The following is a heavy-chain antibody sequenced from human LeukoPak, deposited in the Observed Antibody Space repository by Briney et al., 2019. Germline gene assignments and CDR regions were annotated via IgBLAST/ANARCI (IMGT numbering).Heavy chain of an antibody. CDR2: IYYSGST. Sequence: SETLSLTCTVSGGSISSYYWSWIRQPPGKGLEWIGYIYYSGSTNYNPSLKSRVTISVDTSKNQFSLRLSSVTAADTAVYYCANFRHISGSFDYWGQGTLVTVSS. D-gene: IGHD6-19*01. CDR1: GGSISSYY. CDR3: ANFRHISGSFDY. V-gene: IGHV4-59*01. J-gene: IGHJ4*02.